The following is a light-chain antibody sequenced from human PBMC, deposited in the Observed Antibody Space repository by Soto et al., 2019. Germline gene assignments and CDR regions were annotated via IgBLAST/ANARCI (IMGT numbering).Light chain of an antibody. CDR2: SNN. Sequence: QSVLTQPPSACGTPGQRVTISCSGSSSNIGSNTVNWYQQLPGTAPKLLIYSNNQRPSGVPDRFSGSKSGTSASLAISGLQSEDEADYYCAAWHDSLNGYVFGTGTKVTVL. V-gene: IGLV1-44*01. CDR1: SSNIGSNT. J-gene: IGLJ1*01. CDR3: AAWHDSLNGYV.